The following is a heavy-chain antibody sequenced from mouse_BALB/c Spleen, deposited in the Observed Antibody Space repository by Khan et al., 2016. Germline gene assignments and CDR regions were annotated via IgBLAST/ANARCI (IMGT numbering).Heavy chain of an antibody. Sequence: EVELVESGGGLVKPGGSLKLSCAASGFTLSSYAMSWVRQTPEKRLEWVATISSGGSHTYYLDSVKGRFTIPRDNAKSTLYLQMSSLRSEDTAMYYCARHAYGMKFFDVWGAGTTVTVSS. D-gene: IGHD1-1*01. CDR1: GFTLSSYA. CDR2: ISSGGSHT. J-gene: IGHJ1*01. V-gene: IGHV5-9-3*01. CDR3: ARHAYGMKFFDV.